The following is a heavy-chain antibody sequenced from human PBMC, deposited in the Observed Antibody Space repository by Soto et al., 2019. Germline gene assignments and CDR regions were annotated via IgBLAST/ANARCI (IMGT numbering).Heavy chain of an antibody. J-gene: IGHJ4*02. CDR2: INHSGST. CDR1: GGPFSDYY. D-gene: IGHD2-8*02. CDR3: ARDKITGLFDY. V-gene: IGHV4-34*01. Sequence: PSETLSLTCAICGGPFSDYYWTWIRQPPGTGLEWIGEINHSGSTNYNPSLKSRVTISVDTSKNQFSLKLTSVTAADTAVYYCARDKITGLFDYWGQGTLVTVSS.